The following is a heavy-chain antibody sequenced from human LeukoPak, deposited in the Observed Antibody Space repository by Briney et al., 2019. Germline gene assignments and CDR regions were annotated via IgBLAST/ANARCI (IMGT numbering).Heavy chain of an antibody. D-gene: IGHD2-15*01. Sequence: SETLSLTCAVYGGSFSGYYWGWIRQPPGKGLEWIGSIYYSGSTYYNPSLKSRVTISVDTSKNQFSLKLSSVTAADTAVYYCARGVGINCSGGSCYPNWFDPWGQGTLVTVSS. CDR2: IYYSGST. CDR1: GGSFSGYY. CDR3: ARGVGINCSGGSCYPNWFDP. J-gene: IGHJ5*02. V-gene: IGHV4-34*01.